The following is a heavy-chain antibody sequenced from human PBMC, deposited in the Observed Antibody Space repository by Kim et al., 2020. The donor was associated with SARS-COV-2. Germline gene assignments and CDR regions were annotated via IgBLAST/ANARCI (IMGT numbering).Heavy chain of an antibody. D-gene: IGHD1-1*01. J-gene: IGHJ3*02. CDR3: ARETTAEYAFDI. V-gene: IGHV4-59*01. Sequence: NYNPYLKSRGTISVDTSKNQFSLKLSSVTAADTAVYYCARETTAEYAFDIWGQGTMVTVSS.